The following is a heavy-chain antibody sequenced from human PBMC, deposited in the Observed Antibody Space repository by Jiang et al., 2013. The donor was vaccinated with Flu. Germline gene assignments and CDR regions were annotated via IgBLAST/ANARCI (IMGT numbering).Heavy chain of an antibody. J-gene: IGHJ4*02. V-gene: IGHV1-2*02. Sequence: SGAEVKKPGASVKVSCKASGYTFTGYYMHWVRQAPGQGLEWMGWINPNSGGTNYAQKFQGRVTMTRDTSISTAYMELSRLRSDDTAVYYCARDGGLLWLVRSPDRNYFDYWGQGTLVTVSS. CDR1: GYTFTGYY. CDR2: INPNSGGT. CDR3: ARDGGLLWLVRSPDRNYFDY. D-gene: IGHD3-10*02.